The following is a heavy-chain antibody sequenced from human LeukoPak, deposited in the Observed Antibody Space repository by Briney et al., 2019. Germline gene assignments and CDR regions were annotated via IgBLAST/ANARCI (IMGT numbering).Heavy chain of an antibody. D-gene: IGHD3-16*01. J-gene: IGHJ5*02. V-gene: IGHV1-18*01. CDR2: INGHNGHT. CDR1: GGTFSSYA. CDR3: ARSPGSVGDWFDP. Sequence: GASVKVSCKASGGTFSSYAISWVRQAPGQGLEWMGWINGHNGHTNYAQKLQGRVTMTTDTSTTTAYMELRSLRSDDTAVYYCARSPGSVGDWFDPWGHGTLVTVSS.